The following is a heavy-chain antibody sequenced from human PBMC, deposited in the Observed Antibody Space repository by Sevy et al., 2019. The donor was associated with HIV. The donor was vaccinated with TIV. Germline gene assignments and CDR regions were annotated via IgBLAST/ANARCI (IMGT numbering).Heavy chain of an antibody. Sequence: GGSLRLSCEASGFPFSSHWMHWVRQGPGQGLVWVSGINSDDTSIPYADSVKGRFTISRDNVKNTLYLQMSSLRAEDTALYYWARASGVAFDYWGQGTLVTVSS. CDR1: GFPFSSHW. V-gene: IGHV3-74*01. CDR3: ARASGVAFDY. D-gene: IGHD3-10*01. J-gene: IGHJ4*02. CDR2: INSDDTSI.